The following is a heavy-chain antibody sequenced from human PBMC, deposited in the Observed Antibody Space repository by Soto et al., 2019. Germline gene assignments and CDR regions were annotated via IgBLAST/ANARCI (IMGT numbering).Heavy chain of an antibody. CDR1: GGSISSYY. CDR2: IHYSGST. D-gene: IGHD6-19*01. V-gene: IGHV4-59*08. J-gene: IGHJ3*02. CDR3: ARGGWLKYAFDI. Sequence: SETLSLTCTVSGGSISSYYWSWIRQPPGKGLEWIGYIHYSGSTNYNPSLKSRVTISVDTSKNQFSLKLSSVTAADTAVYYCARGGWLKYAFDIWGQGTMVTVSS.